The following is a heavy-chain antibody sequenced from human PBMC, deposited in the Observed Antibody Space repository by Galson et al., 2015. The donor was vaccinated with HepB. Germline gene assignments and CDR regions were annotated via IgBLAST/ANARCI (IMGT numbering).Heavy chain of an antibody. D-gene: IGHD2-2*01. CDR1: GFTFSSFW. CDR2: INSDGRRP. Sequence: SLRLSCAASGFTFSSFWVHWVRQAPGKGLVRVSRINSDGRRPSYADSVKGRFTISRDNAKNTVFLQMNSLRAEDTALYYCAREYCTTTGCYRQYDAFDIWGQGTMVTVSS. J-gene: IGHJ3*02. V-gene: IGHV3-74*01. CDR3: AREYCTTTGCYRQYDAFDI.